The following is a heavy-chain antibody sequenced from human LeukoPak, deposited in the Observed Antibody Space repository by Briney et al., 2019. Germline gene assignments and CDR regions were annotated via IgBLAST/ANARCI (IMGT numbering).Heavy chain of an antibody. CDR3: AKDWERWLQFMGDY. CDR2: ISYDRSNK. V-gene: IGHV3-30*18. J-gene: IGHJ4*02. Sequence: GRSLRLSCAASGFTFSSYGMHWGRQAPAKGLEWVGVISYDRSNKYYADSVKGRFTMSRDNSKNTLYLQMNRLRAEDTAVYYCAKDWERWLQFMGDYWGQGTLVTVSS. CDR1: GFTFSSYG. D-gene: IGHD5-24*01.